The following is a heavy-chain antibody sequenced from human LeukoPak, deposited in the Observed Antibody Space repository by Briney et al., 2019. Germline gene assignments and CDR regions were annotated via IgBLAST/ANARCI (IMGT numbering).Heavy chain of an antibody. CDR3: AREGLITMIVAGSKQEMGYDAFDI. CDR1: GFTFSSYW. V-gene: IGHV3-7*01. J-gene: IGHJ3*02. Sequence: GGSLRLSCAASGFTFSSYWMSWVRQAPGKGLEWVANIKQDGSEKYYVDSVKGRFTISRDNAKNSLYLQMNSLRAEDTAVYYCAREGLITMIVAGSKQEMGYDAFDIWGQGTMVTVSS. CDR2: IKQDGSEK. D-gene: IGHD3-22*01.